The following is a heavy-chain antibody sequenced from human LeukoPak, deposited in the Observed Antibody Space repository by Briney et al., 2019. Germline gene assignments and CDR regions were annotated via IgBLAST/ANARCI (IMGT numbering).Heavy chain of an antibody. Sequence: SETLSLTCTVSGGSISSYYWSWIRQPAGKGLEWIGRIHTSGSTNYNPSLKSRVTISVDTSKKQFSLKLSSVTAADTAVYYCARGPRFFTGGGVSYYYYYYLDVWGKGTTVTVSS. CDR2: IHTSGST. V-gene: IGHV4-4*07. D-gene: IGHD3-16*01. CDR1: GGSISSYY. CDR3: ARGPRFFTGGGVSYYYYYYLDV. J-gene: IGHJ6*03.